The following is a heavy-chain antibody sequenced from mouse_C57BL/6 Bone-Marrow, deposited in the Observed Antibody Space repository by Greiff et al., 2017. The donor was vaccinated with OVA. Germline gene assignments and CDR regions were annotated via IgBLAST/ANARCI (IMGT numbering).Heavy chain of an antibody. Sequence: VKLQESGAELARSGASVKLSCKASGYTFTSYGISWVKQRTGQGLEWIGEIYPRSGNTYYNEKFKGKATLTADKSSSTAYMELRSLTSEDSAVYFCARGDYDYDPTWFAYWGQGTLVTVSA. CDR3: ARGDYDYDPTWFAY. CDR2: IYPRSGNT. V-gene: IGHV1-81*01. D-gene: IGHD2-4*01. J-gene: IGHJ3*01. CDR1: GYTFTSYG.